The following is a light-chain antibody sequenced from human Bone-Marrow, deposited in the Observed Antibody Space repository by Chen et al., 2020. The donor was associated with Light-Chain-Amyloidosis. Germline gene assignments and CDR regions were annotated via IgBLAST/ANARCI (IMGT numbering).Light chain of an antibody. J-gene: IGKJ1*01. V-gene: IGKV3-20*01. CDR2: GAS. CDR3: QQYGSSPWT. CDR1: QAISSTY. Sequence: EIVLTQSPGPLSLSPGERATLSCRVSQAISSTYLAWYQQKPGQAPRLLIYGASNRATDIPDRFSGGGSGTDFTLTISRLEPGDFALYYCQQYGSSPWTFGQGTKVDLK.